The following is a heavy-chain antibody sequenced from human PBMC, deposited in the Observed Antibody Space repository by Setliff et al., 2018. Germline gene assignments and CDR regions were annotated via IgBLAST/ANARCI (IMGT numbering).Heavy chain of an antibody. CDR1: GFTFDDYG. D-gene: IGHD3-22*01. V-gene: IGHV3-20*04. J-gene: IGHJ4*02. CDR3: ARDRIAPHYYDSSGYYYFDY. Sequence: TGGSLRLSCAASGFTFDDYGMSWVRQAPGKGLEWVSGINWNGGSTGYADSVKGRFTISRDNAKNSLYLQMNSLRAEDTALYYCARDRIAPHYYDSSGYYYFDYWGQGTLVTVSS. CDR2: INWNGGST.